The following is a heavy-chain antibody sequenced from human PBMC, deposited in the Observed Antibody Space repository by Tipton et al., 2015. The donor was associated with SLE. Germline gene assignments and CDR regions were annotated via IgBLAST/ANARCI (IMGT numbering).Heavy chain of an antibody. CDR2: IYSGGST. Sequence: SLRLSCAASGFTVSSNYMSWVRQAPGKGLERVSVIYSGGSTYYADSVKGRFTISRDNSKNTQYLQMNSLRTEDTAVYCCTRGAVGVVDYWDQGSLVPVCS. CDR3: TRGAVGVVDY. CDR1: GFTVSSNY. D-gene: IGHD2-21*01. V-gene: IGHV3-53*01. J-gene: IGHJ4*01.